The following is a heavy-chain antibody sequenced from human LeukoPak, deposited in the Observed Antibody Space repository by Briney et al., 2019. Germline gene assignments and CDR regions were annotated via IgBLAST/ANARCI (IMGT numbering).Heavy chain of an antibody. CDR2: ISYSGNT. D-gene: IGHD4-17*01. Sequence: SETLSLTCTVSGASIATNDYYWAWIRQPPGKGLEWIGSISYSGNTHYNPSLKSRVSMSMTTSTSQFSLILTSVTAADTAVYYCVLDYGELWGQGSLVTVSS. J-gene: IGHJ4*02. V-gene: IGHV4-39*01. CDR1: GASIATNDYY. CDR3: VLDYGEL.